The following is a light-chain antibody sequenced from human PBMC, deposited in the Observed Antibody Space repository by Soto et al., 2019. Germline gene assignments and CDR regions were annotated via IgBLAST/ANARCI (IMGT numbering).Light chain of an antibody. CDR2: GAS. V-gene: IGKV3-15*01. CDR3: QQYNNWPWT. Sequence: EIVMTQSPATLSVSPGERATLSCRASQSVASNLAWYQQKPGQAPRLLIFGASTRATGIPARFRGSGSGTEFTLTISSLQAVDFAVYSCQQYNNWPWTFGPGTKVDIK. CDR1: QSVASN. J-gene: IGKJ1*01.